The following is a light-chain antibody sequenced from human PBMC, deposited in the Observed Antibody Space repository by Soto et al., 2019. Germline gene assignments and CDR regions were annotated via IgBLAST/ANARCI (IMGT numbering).Light chain of an antibody. CDR1: SSNIGINT. CDR2: TDN. J-gene: IGLJ1*01. CDR3: AAWDDSLNGLYV. Sequence: QSVLTQPPSASGTPGQRVTISCSGSSSNIGINTINWYQQVPGTAPKLLIYTDNQRPSGVPDRFSGSKSGTSASLAISGLRSEDEADYYCAAWDDSLNGLYVFGTGTKVTVL. V-gene: IGLV1-44*01.